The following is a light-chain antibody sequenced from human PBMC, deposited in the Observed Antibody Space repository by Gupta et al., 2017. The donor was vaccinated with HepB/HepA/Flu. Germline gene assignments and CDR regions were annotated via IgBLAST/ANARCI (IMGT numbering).Light chain of an antibody. CDR3: QQYDNLHTWT. CDR2: DAS. V-gene: IGKV1-33*01. J-gene: IGKJ1*01. CDR1: QDISNY. Sequence: DIQMSQSPSSLSASVGDRVTITCQASQDISNYLNWYQQKPGKAPKLLIYDASNLETGVPSRFRRSRSGTDFTCTMSSRQLEDIATSYCQQYDNLHTWTFGQGTRLEIK.